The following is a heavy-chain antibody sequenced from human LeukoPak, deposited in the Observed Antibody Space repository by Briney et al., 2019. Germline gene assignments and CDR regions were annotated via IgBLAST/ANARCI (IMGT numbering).Heavy chain of an antibody. Sequence: PSETLSLTCGVYGGSFSGCYWSWIRQPPGKGLEWIGEINHSGSTNYNPSLKSRLTISVDTSKNQFSLKLSSVTAADTAVYYCARAPYYDILTGYLEWGQGTLVTVSS. D-gene: IGHD3-9*01. CDR2: INHSGST. V-gene: IGHV4-34*01. J-gene: IGHJ4*02. CDR3: ARAPYYDILTGYLE. CDR1: GGSFSGCY.